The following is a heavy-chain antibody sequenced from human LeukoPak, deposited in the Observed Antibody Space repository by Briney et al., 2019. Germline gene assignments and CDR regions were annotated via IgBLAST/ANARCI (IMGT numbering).Heavy chain of an antibody. CDR3: ARGISSSLDFFDY. CDR2: ISSSGSTI. J-gene: IGHJ4*02. CDR1: RFTFSDYY. D-gene: IGHD6-13*01. Sequence: GGSLRLSCAASRFTFSDYYMSWIRQAPGKGLEWISYISSSGSTIYYADSVQGRFTISRDNAKNSLYLQLNSLRAEDTAVYYCARGISSSLDFFDYWGQGTLVTVSS. V-gene: IGHV3-11*04.